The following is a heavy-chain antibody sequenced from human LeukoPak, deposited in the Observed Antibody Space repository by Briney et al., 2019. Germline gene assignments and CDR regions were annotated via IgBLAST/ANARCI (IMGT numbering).Heavy chain of an antibody. D-gene: IGHD2-8*01. CDR1: GFTFSSSW. CDR2: IKEDGSEK. V-gene: IGHV3-7*01. Sequence: GSLRLSCAASGFTFSSSWMSWVRQAPGKGLEWVANIKEDGSEKYYVDSVEGRFTISRDNAKNSLFLQMNGLRAGDTAVYYCARRTNHLAFDYWGLGTLVTVSS. CDR3: ARRTNHLAFDY. J-gene: IGHJ4*02.